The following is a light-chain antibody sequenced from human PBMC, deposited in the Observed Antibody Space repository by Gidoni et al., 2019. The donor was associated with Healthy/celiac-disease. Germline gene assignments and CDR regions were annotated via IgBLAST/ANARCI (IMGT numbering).Light chain of an antibody. CDR1: SSNIGNNY. Sequence: QSVLTQPPSVSAAPGQKVTISCSGSSSNIGNNYVSWYQQLPGTAPNLLIYDNNKRPSGIPDRLSGSKSGTSATLGITGLQTGDEADYYCGTWDSSLSAYVFGTGTKVTVL. CDR2: DNN. V-gene: IGLV1-51*01. CDR3: GTWDSSLSAYV. J-gene: IGLJ1*01.